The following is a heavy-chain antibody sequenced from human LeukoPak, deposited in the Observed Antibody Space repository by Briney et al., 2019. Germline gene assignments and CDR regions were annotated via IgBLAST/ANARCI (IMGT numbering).Heavy chain of an antibody. J-gene: IGHJ3*02. CDR2: ISYDGSNK. CDR3: ASAAAAGTTGAFDI. D-gene: IGHD6-13*01. V-gene: IGHV3-30*04. Sequence: GGSLRLSCAASGFTFSSYAMHWVRQAPGKGLEWVAVISYDGSNKYYADSVKGRFTISRDNSKNTLYLQMNSLRAEDTAVYYCASAAAAGTTGAFDIWGQGTMVTVSS. CDR1: GFTFSSYA.